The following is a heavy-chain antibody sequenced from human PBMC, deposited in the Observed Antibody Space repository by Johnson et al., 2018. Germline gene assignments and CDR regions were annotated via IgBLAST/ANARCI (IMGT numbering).Heavy chain of an antibody. D-gene: IGHD6-19*01. Sequence: VQLVQSGGGLVQPSRSLRLSCAASGFSFDDSAMHWVRQAPGQGLEWVSGISWNSGCIGYADSVKGRFTISRDNAKNPLYLQMNSLRAEDTALYYCARDMAVDGTGVFDIWGQGTMVTVSS. CDR3: ARDMAVDGTGVFDI. V-gene: IGHV3-9*01. J-gene: IGHJ3*02. CDR1: GFSFDDSA. CDR2: ISWNSGCI.